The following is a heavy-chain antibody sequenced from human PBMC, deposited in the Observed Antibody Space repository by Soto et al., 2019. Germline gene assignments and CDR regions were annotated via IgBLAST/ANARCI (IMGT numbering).Heavy chain of an antibody. CDR2: IIPIFGTA. J-gene: IGHJ6*02. CDR1: GGTFSSYA. V-gene: IGHV1-69*12. Sequence: QVQLVQSGAEVKKPGSSVKVSCKASGGTFSSYAISWVRQAPGQGLEWMGGIIPIFGTANYAQKFQGRVTITADEXXSXAXXELSSLRSEDTAVYYCAREVVVVVAARNYYYGMDVWGQGTTVTVSS. CDR3: AREVVVVVAARNYYYGMDV. D-gene: IGHD2-15*01.